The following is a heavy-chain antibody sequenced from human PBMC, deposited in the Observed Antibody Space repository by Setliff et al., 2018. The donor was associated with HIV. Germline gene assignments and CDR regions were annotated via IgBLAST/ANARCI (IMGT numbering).Heavy chain of an antibody. CDR3: ARDDIVATRYYYYYYMDV. CDR2: IYSTGST. CDR1: GGSINSGSYY. D-gene: IGHD5-12*01. Sequence: SETLSLTCTVSGGSINSGSYYWSWFRQPAGKGLEWIGHIYSTGSTNYNPSLRNRVTISVDTSKNQFSLNLSSVTATDTALYYCARDDIVATRYYYYYYMDVWGKGIPVTVSS. V-gene: IGHV4-61*09. J-gene: IGHJ6*03.